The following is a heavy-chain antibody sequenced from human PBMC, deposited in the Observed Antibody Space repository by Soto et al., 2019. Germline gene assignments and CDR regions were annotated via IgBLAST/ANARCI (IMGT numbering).Heavy chain of an antibody. J-gene: IGHJ4*02. D-gene: IGHD4-17*01. CDR2: INADNGNT. CDR1: GYTFSGSV. Sequence: QVQPVQSGAEVKKPGASVKVSCKASGYTFSGSVMHWVRQAPGQGLEWMGWINADNGNTKYSQKFQGRVTMTWDTSASTAYMELSSLRSEDTAIYYCASEIDATTATSLDYWGQGTLVTVSS. CDR3: ASEIDATTATSLDY. V-gene: IGHV1-3*01.